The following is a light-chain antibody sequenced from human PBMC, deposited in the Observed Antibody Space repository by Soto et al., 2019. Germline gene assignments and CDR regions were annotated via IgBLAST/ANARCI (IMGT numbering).Light chain of an antibody. Sequence: QSVLTQPPSVSGAPGQRVTISCTGSSSNIGAGYDVQWYQQLPGTAPKLLMYGNTNRPSGVPDRFSGSKSGTSASLAITGLQAEDEDDYYCQSYDSSLTALYVFGTGTKVTVL. CDR3: QSYDSSLTALYV. J-gene: IGLJ1*01. CDR1: SSNIGAGYD. CDR2: GNT. V-gene: IGLV1-40*01.